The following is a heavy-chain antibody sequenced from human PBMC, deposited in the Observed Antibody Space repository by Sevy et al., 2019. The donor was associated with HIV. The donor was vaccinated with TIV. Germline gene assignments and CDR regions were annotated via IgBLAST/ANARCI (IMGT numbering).Heavy chain of an antibody. D-gene: IGHD6-19*01. CDR3: AKGGYSSGWYHALYFDY. CDR1: GFTFDDYA. CDR2: ISWNSGSI. V-gene: IGHV3-9*03. J-gene: IGHJ4*02. Sequence: GGSLRLSCAASGFTFDDYAMHWVRQAPGKGLEWVSGISWNSGSIGYADSVKGRFTISRDNAKNYLYLQMNSLRAEDMALYYCAKGGYSSGWYHALYFDYWGQGTLVTVSS.